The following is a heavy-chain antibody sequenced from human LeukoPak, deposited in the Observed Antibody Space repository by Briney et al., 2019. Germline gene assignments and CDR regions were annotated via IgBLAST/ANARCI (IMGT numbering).Heavy chain of an antibody. D-gene: IGHD1-1*01. J-gene: IGHJ6*02. CDR3: ARAPYRGGTGGTDV. Sequence: RGESLKISCKGSGYSFTTYWIAWVRQKPGKGPEWMGIIYPGDSEVRDSPSFQGQVTISADTSISTAYLQWSSLKASDTAIYYCARAPYRGGTGGTDVWGQGTTVTVSS. CDR2: IYPGDSEV. V-gene: IGHV5-51*01. CDR1: GYSFTTYW.